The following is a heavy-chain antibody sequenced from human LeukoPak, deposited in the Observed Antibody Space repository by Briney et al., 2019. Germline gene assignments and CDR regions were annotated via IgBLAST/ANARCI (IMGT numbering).Heavy chain of an antibody. D-gene: IGHD3-22*01. CDR1: GFTFSSYW. V-gene: IGHV3-7*01. J-gene: IGHJ4*02. Sequence: GGSLRLSCAASGFTFSSYWMSWVRQAPGKGLEWVANTKKDGSEKEYVDSVKGRFTISRDNAKNSLYLQMNSLRAEDTAVYYCARRLRDSSGYYFDYWGQGTLVTVSS. CDR3: ARRLRDSSGYYFDY. CDR2: TKKDGSEK.